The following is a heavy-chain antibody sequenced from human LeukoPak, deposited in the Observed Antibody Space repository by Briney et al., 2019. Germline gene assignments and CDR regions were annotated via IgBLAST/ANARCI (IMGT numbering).Heavy chain of an antibody. CDR2: IRYDGSNK. Sequence: GGSLRLSCAASGFTFSSYGMHWVRQAPGKGLEWVAFIRYDGSNKYYADSVKSRFTISRDNSKNTLYLQMNSLRAEDTAVYYCAKPRGNFQQSAMVDYWGQGTLVTVSS. CDR1: GFTFSSYG. CDR3: AKPRGNFQQSAMVDY. V-gene: IGHV3-30*02. J-gene: IGHJ4*02. D-gene: IGHD5-18*01.